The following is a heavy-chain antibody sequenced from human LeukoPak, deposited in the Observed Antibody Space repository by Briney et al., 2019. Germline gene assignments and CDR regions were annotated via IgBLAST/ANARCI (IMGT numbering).Heavy chain of an antibody. V-gene: IGHV4-4*07. CDR2: IYTSGST. Sequence: PSETLSLTCTVSGGSISSYYWSWIRQPAGKGLEWIGRIYTSGSTNYNPSLKSRVTMSVDTSKNQFSLKLSSVTAADTAVYYCARENNYYDSSGYEYFDYWGQGTLVTVSS. J-gene: IGHJ4*02. CDR3: ARENNYYDSSGYEYFDY. CDR1: GGSISSYY. D-gene: IGHD3-22*01.